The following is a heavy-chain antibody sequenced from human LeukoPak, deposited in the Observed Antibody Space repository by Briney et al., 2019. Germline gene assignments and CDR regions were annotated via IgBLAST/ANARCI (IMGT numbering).Heavy chain of an antibody. CDR1: GGSISSYY. D-gene: IGHD5-18*01. CDR2: IYYSGSA. J-gene: IGHJ5*02. Sequence: SETLSLTCTVSGGSISSYYWSWIRQPPGKGLEWIGYIYYSGSANYNPSLKSRVTISVDTSKNQFSLKLSSVTAADTAVYYCARVLGTAMADNWFGPWGQGALVTVSS. CDR3: ARVLGTAMADNWFGP. V-gene: IGHV4-59*01.